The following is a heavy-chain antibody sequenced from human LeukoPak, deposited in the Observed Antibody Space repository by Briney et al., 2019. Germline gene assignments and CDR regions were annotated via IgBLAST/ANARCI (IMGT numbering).Heavy chain of an antibody. CDR2: IYYSGST. Sequence: PSEILSLTCTVSGGSISSGGYYWSWIRQHPGKGLEWIGYIYYSGSTYYNPSLKSRVTISVDTSKNQFSLKLSSVTAADTAVYYCAREPIAVAGKDYWGQGTLVTVSS. V-gene: IGHV4-31*03. CDR1: GGSISSGGYY. D-gene: IGHD6-19*01. J-gene: IGHJ4*02. CDR3: AREPIAVAGKDY.